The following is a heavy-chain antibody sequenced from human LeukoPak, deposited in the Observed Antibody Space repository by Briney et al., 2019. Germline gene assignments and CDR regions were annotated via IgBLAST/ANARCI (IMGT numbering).Heavy chain of an antibody. V-gene: IGHV4-59*08. Sequence: SETLFLTCTVSGGSISSYYWSWIRQPPGKGLEWIGYIYYSGSTNYNPSLKSRVTISVDTSKNQFSLKLSSVTAADTAVYYCARHKDYTVDHWGQGTLVTVSS. CDR3: ARHKDYTVDH. D-gene: IGHD3-3*01. CDR1: GGSISSYY. J-gene: IGHJ4*02. CDR2: IYYSGST.